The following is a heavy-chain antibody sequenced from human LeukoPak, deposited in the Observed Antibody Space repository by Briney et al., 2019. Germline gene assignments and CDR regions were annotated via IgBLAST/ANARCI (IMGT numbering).Heavy chain of an antibody. CDR1: GYPFTSYG. J-gene: IGHJ4*02. CDR2: ISGYNGNT. D-gene: IGHD1-20*01. V-gene: IGHV1-18*04. Sequence: GASVKVSCKASGYPFTSYGVTWVRQAPGRGLEWMGWISGYNGNTNYAQRFQDRFTMTTDTSTSTAYMELRTLRSDDTAVYYCARSLPLTGTTVLVPFDYWGQGTLVTVSS. CDR3: ARSLPLTGTTVLVPFDY.